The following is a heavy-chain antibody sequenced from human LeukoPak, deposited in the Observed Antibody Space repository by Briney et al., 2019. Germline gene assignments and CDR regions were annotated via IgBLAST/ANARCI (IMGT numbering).Heavy chain of an antibody. CDR1: GYTFTSYY. Sequence: ASVKVSCKASGYTFTSYYMHWVRQAPGQGLEWMGIINPSGGSTSYTQKFQGRVTMTRDTSTSTVYMELSSLRSEDTAVYYCARQRVVGHWFDPWGRGTLVTVSS. D-gene: IGHD3-3*01. CDR3: ARQRVVGHWFDP. CDR2: INPSGGST. V-gene: IGHV1-46*01. J-gene: IGHJ5*02.